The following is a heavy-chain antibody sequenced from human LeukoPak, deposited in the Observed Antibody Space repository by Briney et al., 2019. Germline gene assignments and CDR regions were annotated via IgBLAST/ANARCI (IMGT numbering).Heavy chain of an antibody. J-gene: IGHJ2*01. D-gene: IGHD3-22*01. V-gene: IGHV3-74*01. Sequence: PGGSLRLSCAASGFTFSSYAMSWVRQAPGKGLVWVSRINSDGSSTSYADSVKGRFTISRDNAKNTLYLQMNSLRAEDTAVYYCARARGYYDSSGYYYSWYFDLWGRGTLVTVSS. CDR1: GFTFSSYA. CDR2: INSDGSST. CDR3: ARARGYYDSSGYYYSWYFDL.